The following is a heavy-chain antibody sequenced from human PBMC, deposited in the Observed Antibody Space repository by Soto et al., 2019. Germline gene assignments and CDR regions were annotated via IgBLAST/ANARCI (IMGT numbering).Heavy chain of an antibody. CDR1: GFSPSTSGEG. CDR2: IFWDDDK. D-gene: IGHD2-2*01. V-gene: IGHV2-5*02. Sequence: SGPTLVNPTQTLTLTCTFSGFSPSTSGEGVGWIRQPPGKALEWLALIFWDDDKRYNSSLRSRLTITKATSKNQVVLTLTNMDPVDTATYYCAHRRDATVRVPAAISAWFDPWGQGTQVTVS. J-gene: IGHJ5*02. CDR3: AHRRDATVRVPAAISAWFDP.